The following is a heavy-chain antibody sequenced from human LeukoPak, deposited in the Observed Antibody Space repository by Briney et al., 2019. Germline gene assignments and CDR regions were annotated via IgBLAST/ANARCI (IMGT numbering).Heavy chain of an antibody. D-gene: IGHD6-19*01. CDR1: GGSFSGYY. CDR3: ARVGGGPYSSGWYFLTFNWFDP. CDR2: INHSGST. J-gene: IGHJ5*02. Sequence: SETLSLTCAVYGGSFSGYYWSWIRQPPGKGLEWIGEINHSGSTNYNPSLKSRVTISVDTSKNQFSLKLNSVTAADTAVYYCARVGGGPYSSGWYFLTFNWFDPWGQGTLVTVSS. V-gene: IGHV4-34*01.